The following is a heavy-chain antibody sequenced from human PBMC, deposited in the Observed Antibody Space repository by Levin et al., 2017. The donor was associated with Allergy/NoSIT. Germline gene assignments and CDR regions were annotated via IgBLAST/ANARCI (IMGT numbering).Heavy chain of an antibody. J-gene: IGHJ4*02. V-gene: IGHV3-48*02. CDR3: ARESHNYGSGSDYNWGGFDY. CDR2: ISSSSSTI. D-gene: IGHD3-10*01. CDR1: GFTFSSYS. Sequence: GGSLRLSCAASGFTFSSYSMNWVRQAPGKGLEWVSYISSSSSTIYYADSVKGRFTISRDNAKNSLYLQMNSLRDEDTAVYYCARESHNYGSGSDYNWGGFDYWGQGTLVTVSS.